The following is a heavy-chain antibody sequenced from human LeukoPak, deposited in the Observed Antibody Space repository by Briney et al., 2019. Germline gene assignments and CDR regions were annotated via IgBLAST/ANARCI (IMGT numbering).Heavy chain of an antibody. CDR2: ISGSGGST. D-gene: IGHD3-10*01. CDR1: GFTFSSYA. CDR3: AKEENYGSGSYYNDYFDY. J-gene: IGHJ4*02. V-gene: IGHV3-23*01. Sequence: PGGSLRPSCAASGFTFSSYAMSWVRQAPGKGLEWFSAISGSGGSTYYADSVKGRFTISRDNSKNTLYLQMNSLRAEDTAVYYCAKEENYGSGSYYNDYFDYWGQGTLVTVSS.